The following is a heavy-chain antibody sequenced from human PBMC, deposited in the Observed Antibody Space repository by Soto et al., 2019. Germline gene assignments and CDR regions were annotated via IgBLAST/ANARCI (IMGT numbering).Heavy chain of an antibody. J-gene: IGHJ6*02. CDR1: GYTFTSYA. D-gene: IGHD2-15*01. V-gene: IGHV1-3*01. CDR2: INAGNGNT. Sequence: ASVKVSCKASGYTFTSYAMHWVRQAPGQRLEWMGWINAGNGNTKYSQKFQGRVTITRDTSASTAYMELSSLRSEDTAVYYCARSGKNCSGGSCYSGSYYYYGMDVWGHGTTVTVSS. CDR3: ARSGKNCSGGSCYSGSYYYYGMDV.